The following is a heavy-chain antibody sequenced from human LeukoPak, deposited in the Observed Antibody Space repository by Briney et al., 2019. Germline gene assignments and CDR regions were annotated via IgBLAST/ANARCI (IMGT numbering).Heavy chain of an antibody. CDR1: GFTFSSYW. CDR2: IKQDGSEK. J-gene: IGHJ6*03. Sequence: GGSLRLSCAASGFTFSSYWMSWVRQAPGKGLEWVANIKQDGSEKYYADSVRGRFSVSRDNSKNTLSLQMNTLRVEDTAVYYCAKGYDYHIDVWGKGTTVTISS. V-gene: IGHV3-7*01. CDR3: AKGYDYHIDV.